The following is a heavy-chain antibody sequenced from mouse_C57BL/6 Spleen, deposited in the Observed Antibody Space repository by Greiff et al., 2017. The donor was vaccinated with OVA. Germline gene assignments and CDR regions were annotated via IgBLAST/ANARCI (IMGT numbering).Heavy chain of an antibody. J-gene: IGHJ3*01. CDR2: INPYNGDT. CDR3: AREGNDVYYAWLAY. V-gene: IGHV1-37*01. CDR1: GYSFTGYF. Sequence: VQLQQSGPELVKPGASVKISCKASGYSFTGYFMNWVKQSHGKSLEWIGRINPYNGDTFYNQKFKGQSTLTVDKSSSTTNMELLSLTSADFAVYDCAREGNDVYYAWLAYWGQGTLVTVSA. D-gene: IGHD2-3*01.